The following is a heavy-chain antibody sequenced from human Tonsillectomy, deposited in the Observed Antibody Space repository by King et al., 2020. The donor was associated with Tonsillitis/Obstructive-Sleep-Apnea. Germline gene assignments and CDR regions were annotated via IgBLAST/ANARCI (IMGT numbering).Heavy chain of an antibody. D-gene: IGHD3-10*01. CDR2: IWNDGSNK. CDR1: GFTFSNYG. J-gene: IGHJ2*01. CDR3: AKDERSYYWYFDL. Sequence: VQLVESGGGVVQPGRSLRLSCAASGFTFSNYGMHWVRQAPGKGLEWVAIIWNDGSNKYYADSVKGRFTISRDNSKNTLYLQMNSLRAEDTAVYYCAKDERSYYWYFDLWGRGTLVTVSS. V-gene: IGHV3-33*06.